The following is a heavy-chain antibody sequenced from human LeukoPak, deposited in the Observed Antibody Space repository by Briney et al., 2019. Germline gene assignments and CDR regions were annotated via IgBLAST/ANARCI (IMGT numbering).Heavy chain of an antibody. CDR2: ISSSGSTI. J-gene: IGHJ6*03. V-gene: IGHV3-48*03. D-gene: IGHD6-6*01. CDR1: GFTFSSYE. CDR3: ARVSIYYYYMDV. Sequence: GGSLRLSCAASGFTFSSYEMNWVRQAPGKGLEWVSYISSSGSTIYYADSVKGRFTISRDNAKNSLYLQMNSLRAEDTAVYYCARVSIYYYYMDVWGKGTTVTISS.